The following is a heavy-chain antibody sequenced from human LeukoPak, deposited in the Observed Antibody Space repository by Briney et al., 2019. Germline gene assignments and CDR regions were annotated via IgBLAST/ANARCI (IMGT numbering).Heavy chain of an antibody. CDR3: AKVGAARSVKNFDY. CDR2: ISGDGISP. Sequence: GGSLRLSCAASGFTFNNHALTWVRQTPGKGLECVSAISGDGISPYYADSVRGRFTISRDNSKNTLYLQMNSLRAEDTAVYYCAKVGAARSVKNFDYWGQGTLVTVSS. J-gene: IGHJ4*02. V-gene: IGHV3-23*01. CDR1: GFTFNNHA. D-gene: IGHD3-3*01.